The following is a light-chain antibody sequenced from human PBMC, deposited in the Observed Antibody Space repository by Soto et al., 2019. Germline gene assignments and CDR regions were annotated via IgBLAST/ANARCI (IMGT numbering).Light chain of an antibody. V-gene: IGLV2-14*01. CDR2: QVT. J-gene: IGLJ1*01. CDR3: SSYTGSTNYV. CDR1: SSDVGIYNY. Sequence: QSVLAQPASVSGSPGQSITISCTGTSSDVGIYNYASWYQQHPGKAPKPMIYQVTNRPSGASNRFSGSKSGNTAALTISGLQAEEEADYYCSSYTGSTNYVFGTGTKVTVL.